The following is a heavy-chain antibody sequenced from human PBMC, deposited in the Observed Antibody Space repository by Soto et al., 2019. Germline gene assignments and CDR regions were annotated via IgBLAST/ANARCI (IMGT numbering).Heavy chain of an antibody. CDR3: AKTQKPIIAAAGPQGAPGVDTYRHLPTA. D-gene: IGHD6-13*01. CDR2: ISYDGSNK. V-gene: IGHV3-30*18. Sequence: GGSLRLSCAASGFTFSSYGMHWVRQAPGKGLEWVAVISYDGSNKYYADSVKGRFTISRDNSKNTLYLQMNSLRAEDTAVYCCAKTQKPIIAAAGPQGAPGVDTYRHLPTAWGQGTLVTVSS. CDR1: GFTFSSYG. J-gene: IGHJ5*02.